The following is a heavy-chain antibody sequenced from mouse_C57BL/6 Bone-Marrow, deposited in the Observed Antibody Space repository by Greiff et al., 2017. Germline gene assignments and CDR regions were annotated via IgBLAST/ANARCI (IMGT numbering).Heavy chain of an antibody. CDR3: AREDDPFAY. CDR2: INPSTGGT. V-gene: IGHV1-42*01. Sequence: VQLQESGPELVKPGASVKISCTASGYSFTGYYMNWVKQSPEKSLEWIGEINPSTGGTTYNQKFKAKATLTVDKSSSTAYMQLKSLTSEDSAVYYCAREDDPFAYGGQGTLVTVSA. CDR1: GYSFTGYY. D-gene: IGHD2-12*01. J-gene: IGHJ3*01.